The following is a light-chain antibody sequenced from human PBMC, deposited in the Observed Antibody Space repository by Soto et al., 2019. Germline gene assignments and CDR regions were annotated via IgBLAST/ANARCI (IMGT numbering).Light chain of an antibody. J-gene: IGLJ1*01. CDR2: DVT. Sequence: QSALTQPRSVSGSPGQSVTVSCTGTNSDVGRYKYVSWYQQHPGKAPKLMLYDVTERPSGVPDRFSGSKSDNTASLIISGLQAEDEADYYCCSYAGTYSFVFGTGTKVTVL. CDR1: NSDVGRYKY. V-gene: IGLV2-11*01. CDR3: CSYAGTYSFV.